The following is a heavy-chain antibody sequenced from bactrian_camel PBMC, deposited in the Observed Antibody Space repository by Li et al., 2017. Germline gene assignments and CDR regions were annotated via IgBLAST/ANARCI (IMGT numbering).Heavy chain of an antibody. J-gene: IGHJ4*01. V-gene: IGHV3S55*01. CDR1: GYRYSDGYC. D-gene: IGHD7*01. Sequence: HVQLVESGGGSVQAGGSLILACEISGYRYSDGYCLGWFRRGPGNEREVIAVIDGEGTAAYTDSVQGRFAISKDSAKTTLYLQMNSLKPEDTNMYYCAAEYCSNRACHTCGQRAPNFASFTYFGQGTQVTVS. CDR2: IDGEGTA.